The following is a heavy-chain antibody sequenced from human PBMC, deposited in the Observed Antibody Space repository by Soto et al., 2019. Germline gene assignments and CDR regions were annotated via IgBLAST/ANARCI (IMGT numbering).Heavy chain of an antibody. CDR3: ASTYSGSYPTDY. CDR2: IYYSGSI. Sequence: QVQLQESGPGLVKPSQTLSLTCTVSGGSISSSDYYWSWIRQPPGKGLEWIGYIYYSGSIYYNPSLKSRVTISVDTSKNQFPLKLSSVTAAETAVYYCASTYSGSYPTDYWGQGTLGSVSS. J-gene: IGHJ4*02. V-gene: IGHV4-30-4*01. CDR1: GGSISSSDYY. D-gene: IGHD1-26*01.